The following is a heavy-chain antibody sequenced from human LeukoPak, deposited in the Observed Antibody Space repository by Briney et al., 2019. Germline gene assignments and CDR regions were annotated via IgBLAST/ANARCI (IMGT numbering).Heavy chain of an antibody. CDR2: INHSGST. CDR3: ARGSDYDILTGYYPLRY. D-gene: IGHD3-9*01. Sequence: SETLFLTCAVYGGSFSGYYWSWIRQPPGKGLEWIGEINHSGSTNYNPSLKSRVTISVDTSKNQFSLKLSSVTAADTAVYYCARGSDYDILTGYYPLRYWGQGTLVTVSS. CDR1: GGSFSGYY. V-gene: IGHV4-34*01. J-gene: IGHJ4*02.